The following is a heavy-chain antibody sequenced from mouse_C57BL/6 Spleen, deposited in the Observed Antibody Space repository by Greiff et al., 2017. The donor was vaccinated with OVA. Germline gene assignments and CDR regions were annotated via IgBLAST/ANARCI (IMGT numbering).Heavy chain of an antibody. Sequence: QVQLQQSGAELVRPGASVTLSCKASGYTFTDYEMHWVKQTPVHGLEWIGAIDPETGGTAYNQKFKGKAILTADKSSSTAYMELRSLTSEDSAVYYCTSNYYGSSDQAYWGQGTLVTVSA. D-gene: IGHD1-1*01. J-gene: IGHJ3*01. CDR3: TSNYYGSSDQAY. CDR1: GYTFTDYE. V-gene: IGHV1-15*01. CDR2: IDPETGGT.